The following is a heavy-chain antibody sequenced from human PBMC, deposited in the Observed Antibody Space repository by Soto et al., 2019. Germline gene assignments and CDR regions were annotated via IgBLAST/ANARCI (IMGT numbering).Heavy chain of an antibody. CDR3: ARMGGMEV. CDR2: INHSGDT. V-gene: IGHV4-34*01. J-gene: IGHJ6*02. CDR1: GGSFRDFY. Sequence: QVQLQQWGAGLLRPSETLSLTCAVYGGSFRDFYWSWLRQTPEKGLEWIGEINHSGDTKYNPSLESRVTISVDTSKNQFSLKVNFVTPADTAVYYCARMGGMEVRGRGATVTVSS.